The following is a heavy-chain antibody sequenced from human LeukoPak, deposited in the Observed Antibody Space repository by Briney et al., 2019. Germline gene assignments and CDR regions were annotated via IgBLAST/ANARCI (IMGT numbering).Heavy chain of an antibody. CDR1: GFSLSNARMG. Sequence: ESGPVLVKPTETLTLTCTVSGFSLSNARMGVSWIRQPPGKALEWLAHIFSNDEKSYSTSLKSRLTISKDTSKSQVVLTMTNMDPVDTATYYCARAIYCSGDSCYPNWFDPWGQGTLVTVSP. CDR2: IFSNDEK. V-gene: IGHV2-26*01. D-gene: IGHD2-15*01. CDR3: ARAIYCSGDSCYPNWFDP. J-gene: IGHJ5*02.